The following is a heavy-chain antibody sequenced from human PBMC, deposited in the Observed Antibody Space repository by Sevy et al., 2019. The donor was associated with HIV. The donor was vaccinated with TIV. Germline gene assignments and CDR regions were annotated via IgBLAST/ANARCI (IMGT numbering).Heavy chain of an antibody. J-gene: IGHJ4*02. Sequence: SETLSLTCTVSGGSISSSSYYWGWIRQPPGKGLEWIGSIYYSGSTYYNPCLKSRVTISVDTSKNQFSLKLSSVTAADSAVYYWASRAGVYYDSSGLDYWGQGTLVTVSS. CDR2: IYYSGST. V-gene: IGHV4-39*01. CDR1: GGSISSSSYY. CDR3: ASRAGVYYDSSGLDY. D-gene: IGHD3-22*01.